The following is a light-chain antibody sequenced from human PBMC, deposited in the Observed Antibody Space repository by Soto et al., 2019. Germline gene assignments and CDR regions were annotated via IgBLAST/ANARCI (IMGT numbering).Light chain of an antibody. J-gene: IGLJ2*01. CDR3: VLYMGSGIWV. CDR2: STN. CDR1: SGSVSTSYY. Sequence: QAVVTQEPSFSVSPGGTVTLTCGLSSGSVSTSYYPSWYQQTPGQAPRTLIYSTNTRSSGVPDRVSGSIRGNKAALTITGTQADEESDYYCVLYMGSGIWVFGGGTKLIVL. V-gene: IGLV8-61*01.